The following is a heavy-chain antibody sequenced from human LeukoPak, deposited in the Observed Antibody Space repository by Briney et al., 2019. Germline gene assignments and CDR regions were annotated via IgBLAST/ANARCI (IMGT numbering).Heavy chain of an antibody. CDR2: ISTSGDST. D-gene: IGHD6-19*01. Sequence: GGSLRLSCAASGFTFSSQNMNWARQAPGKGLEWVAYISTSGDSTKYSDSVEGRFTISRDNVENSLYLLMNSLRVDDTAVYYCVKNGWLDYWGQGIVVTVSS. V-gene: IGHV3-21*01. J-gene: IGHJ4*02. CDR3: VKNGWLDY. CDR1: GFTFSSQN.